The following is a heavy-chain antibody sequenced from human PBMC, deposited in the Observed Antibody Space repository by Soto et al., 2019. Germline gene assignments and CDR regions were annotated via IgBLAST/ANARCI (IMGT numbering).Heavy chain of an antibody. D-gene: IGHD2-15*01. CDR2: IYYSGST. V-gene: IGHV4-59*01. CDR1: GGSISSYY. Sequence: ASETLSLTCTVSGGSISSYYWSWIRQPPGKGLEWIGYIYYSGSTNYNPSLKSRVTISVDTSKNQFSLKLSSVTAADTAVYYCARGRVVLNWFDPWGQGTLVTVSS. CDR3: ARGRVVLNWFDP. J-gene: IGHJ5*02.